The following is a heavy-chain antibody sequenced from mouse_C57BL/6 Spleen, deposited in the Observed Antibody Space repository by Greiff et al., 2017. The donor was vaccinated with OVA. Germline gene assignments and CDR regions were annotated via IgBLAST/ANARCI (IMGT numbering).Heavy chain of an antibody. V-gene: IGHV1-64*01. CDR3: ARKGPMVTTGGYFDY. D-gene: IGHD2-2*01. CDR1: GYTFTSYW. Sequence: VQLQESGAELVKPGASVKLSCKASGYTFTSYWMHWVKQRPGQGLEWIGMIHPNSGSTNYNEKFKSKATLTVDKSSSTAYMQLSSLTSEDSAVYYCARKGPMVTTGGYFDYWGQGTTLTVSS. J-gene: IGHJ2*01. CDR2: IHPNSGST.